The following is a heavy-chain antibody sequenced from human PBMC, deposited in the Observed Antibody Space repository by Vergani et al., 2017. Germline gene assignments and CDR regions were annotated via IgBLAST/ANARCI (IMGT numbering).Heavy chain of an antibody. J-gene: IGHJ6*02. Sequence: EVQLVESGGGIVKPGGSLRLSCVASGFSFRNAWMNWVRRTPGKGLEWVGRIKSTFDRGTTDYAAAVKGRFTISRDDSKNTLFLQMNGLKTEDIGVYYCTTDPRYCGDGSCYWLRDHHYYGMDVWGQGNTVTGSS. CDR2: IKSTFDRGTT. CDR3: TTDPRYCGDGSCYWLRDHHYYGMDV. V-gene: IGHV3-15*07. CDR1: GFSFRNAW. D-gene: IGHD2-21*01.